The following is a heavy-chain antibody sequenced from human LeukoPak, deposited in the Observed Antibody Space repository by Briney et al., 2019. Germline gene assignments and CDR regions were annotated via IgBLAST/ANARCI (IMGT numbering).Heavy chain of an antibody. Sequence: SETLSLTCTVSNSAISGYYWSWIRQPPGKGLEWIGYIYYSGSTNYNPSLKSRVTISVDTSKNQLSLKLSSVTAADTAVYYCARDLTWGAFDIWGQGTMVTVSS. D-gene: IGHD7-27*01. CDR1: NSAISGYY. V-gene: IGHV4-59*01. J-gene: IGHJ3*02. CDR3: ARDLTWGAFDI. CDR2: IYYSGST.